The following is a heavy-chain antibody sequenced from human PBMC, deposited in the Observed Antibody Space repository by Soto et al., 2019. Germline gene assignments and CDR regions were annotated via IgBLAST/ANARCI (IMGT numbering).Heavy chain of an antibody. CDR3: ARVPDR. CDR2: IYYSRNN. Sequence: SETLSLTCTVPGGSISSGGYYWSWIRPHTGKGLEWIGYIYYSRNNYYKPYLKSRITISVDTSKNQFYLKLRSVTAADTAVYYCARVPDRWGQGTLVTVSS. CDR1: GGSISSGGYY. D-gene: IGHD2-2*01. J-gene: IGHJ5*02. V-gene: IGHV4-31*03.